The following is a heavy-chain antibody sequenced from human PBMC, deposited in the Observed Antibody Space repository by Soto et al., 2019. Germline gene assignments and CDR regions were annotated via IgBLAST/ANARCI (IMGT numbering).Heavy chain of an antibody. CDR1: GGSISSGGYY. J-gene: IGHJ6*02. D-gene: IGHD6-13*01. V-gene: IGHV4-31*03. Sequence: SETLSLTCTVSGGSISSGGYYWSWIRQHPGKGLEWIGYIYYSGSTYYNPSLKSRVTISVDTSKNQFSLKLSSVTAADTAVYYCARENSSSGNYYYYGMDVWGQGTTVTVSS. CDR2: IYYSGST. CDR3: ARENSSSGNYYYYGMDV.